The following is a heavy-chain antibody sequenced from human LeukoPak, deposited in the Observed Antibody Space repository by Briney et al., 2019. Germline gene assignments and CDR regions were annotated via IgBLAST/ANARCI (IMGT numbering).Heavy chain of an antibody. D-gene: IGHD3-22*01. V-gene: IGHV3-7*04. CDR1: GFTFSSYW. CDR2: IKVDGSDK. CDR3: ARDRDSSGYYGYYFDY. Sequence: PGGSLRLSCVASGFTFSSYWMSWVRQAPGKGLELVANIKVDGSDKYYVDSVKGRFTISRDNAKNSLYLQMNSLRAEDTAVYYCARDRDSSGYYGYYFDYLGQGTLVTVSS. J-gene: IGHJ4*02.